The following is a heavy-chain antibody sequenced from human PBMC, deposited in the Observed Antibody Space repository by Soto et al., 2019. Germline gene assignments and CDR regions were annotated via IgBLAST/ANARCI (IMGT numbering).Heavy chain of an antibody. CDR3: GGGGYYDFWSGYYRSGWFDP. J-gene: IGHJ5*02. V-gene: IGHV1-3*01. CDR2: INAGNGNT. CDR1: GYTFTSYA. Sequence: QVQLVQSGAEVKKPGASVKVSCKASGYTFTSYAMHWVRQAPGQRLEWMGWINAGNGNTKYSQKFQGRVTITRDTSASTAYMELSSLRSEDTAVYYCGGGGYYDFWSGYYRSGWFDPWGQGTLVTVSS. D-gene: IGHD3-3*01.